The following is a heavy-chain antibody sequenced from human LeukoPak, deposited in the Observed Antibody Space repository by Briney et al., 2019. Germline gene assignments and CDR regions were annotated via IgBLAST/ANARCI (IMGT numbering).Heavy chain of an antibody. D-gene: IGHD6-13*01. CDR3: ARGEAAAGTLNFDY. J-gene: IGHJ4*02. CDR1: GGSISSHY. V-gene: IGHV4-59*11. CDR2: IYYSGST. Sequence: SETLSLTCTVSGGSISSHYWSWIRQPPGKGLEWIGYIYYSGSTNNNPSLKSRVTISVDTSKNQFSLKLSSVTAADTAVYYCARGEAAAGTLNFDYWGQGTLVTVSS.